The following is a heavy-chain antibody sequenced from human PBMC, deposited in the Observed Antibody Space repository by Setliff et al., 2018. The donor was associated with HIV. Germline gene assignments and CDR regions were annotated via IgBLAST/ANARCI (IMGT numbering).Heavy chain of an antibody. J-gene: IGHJ3*01. Sequence: ASVKVSCKASGYTFTNYDINWVRQAPGQGLEWMGWISIYNGDRNYIENFQGRVIMTTDTSTATAYMELRNLRFEDTAVYYCARGPTIFGVVMNGFDLWGQGTTVTVTS. D-gene: IGHD3-3*01. CDR1: GYTFTNYD. CDR2: ISIYNGDR. V-gene: IGHV1-18*01. CDR3: ARGPTIFGVVMNGFDL.